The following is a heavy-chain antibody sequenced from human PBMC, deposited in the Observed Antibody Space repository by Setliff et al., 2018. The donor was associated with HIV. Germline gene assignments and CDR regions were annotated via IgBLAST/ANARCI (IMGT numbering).Heavy chain of an antibody. D-gene: IGHD5-18*01. CDR2: IIPMFNIP. Sequence: SVKVSCKASGGTFTSYHISWGRQAPGQGLEWIGGIIPMFNIPNSAQKFQGRVTITADKSTSTAYMELSSLRSEDTAEYYCASLPRGSGYNYGFRDYYFDQWGQGTLVTVSS. CDR1: GGTFTSYH. CDR3: ASLPRGSGYNYGFRDYYFDQ. V-gene: IGHV1-69*10. J-gene: IGHJ4*01.